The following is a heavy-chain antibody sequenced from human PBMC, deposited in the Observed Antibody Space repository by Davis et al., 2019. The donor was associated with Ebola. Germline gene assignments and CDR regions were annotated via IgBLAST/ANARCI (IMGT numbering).Heavy chain of an antibody. Sequence: GESLKISCEASGFSVSSFWMSWVRQAPGKGLEWVGFIRSKAYGGTTEYAASVKGRFTISRDDSKSIAYLQMNSLRTEDTAVYYCVTENWYRFESWGQGTLVTVSS. CDR3: VTENWYRFES. D-gene: IGHD1-1*01. CDR2: IRSKAYGGTT. CDR1: GFSVSSFW. V-gene: IGHV3-49*04. J-gene: IGHJ4*02.